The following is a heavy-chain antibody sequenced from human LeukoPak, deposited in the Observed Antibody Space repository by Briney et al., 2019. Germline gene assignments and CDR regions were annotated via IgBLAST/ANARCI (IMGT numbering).Heavy chain of an antibody. V-gene: IGHV3-48*02. D-gene: IGHD3-22*01. J-gene: IGHJ4*02. CDR1: GFTFSSYS. CDR2: ISSSSSTI. Sequence: GGSLRLSCAASGFTFSSYSMNWVRQPPGKALECVSYISSSSSTIYYADAVKGRFTISRDNAKNSLYLQMNSRRDEDTAVYYCATALTYYYDSSGYPVDYWGQGTLVTVSS. CDR3: ATALTYYYDSSGYPVDY.